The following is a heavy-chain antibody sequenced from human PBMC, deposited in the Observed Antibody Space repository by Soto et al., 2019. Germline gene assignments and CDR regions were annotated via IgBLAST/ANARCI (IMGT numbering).Heavy chain of an antibody. J-gene: IGHJ3*02. D-gene: IGHD3-22*01. Sequence: EVQLVESGGGLVQPGGSLRLSCAASGFTFSSYSMNWVRQAPGKGLEWVSYISSSSSTIYYADSVQGRFTISRDNAKNSLYLQMNSLRDEDTAVYYCGGDSSGYYYPDVFDIWGQGTMVTVSS. CDR1: GFTFSSYS. CDR2: ISSSSSTI. CDR3: GGDSSGYYYPDVFDI. V-gene: IGHV3-48*02.